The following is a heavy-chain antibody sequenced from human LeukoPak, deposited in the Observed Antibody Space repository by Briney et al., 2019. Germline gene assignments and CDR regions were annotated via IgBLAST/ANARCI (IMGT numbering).Heavy chain of an antibody. V-gene: IGHV3-43*01. Sequence: GGSLRLSCAASGFTFDDYTMHWVRQAPGKGREWVSLLTWEGGRTYYAGSVKGRFTISRDNSKNTLYLQMNSLRTEDTALYYCARTPQKYCGSTSCFNWFDSWGQGTLVTVSS. D-gene: IGHD2-2*01. CDR1: GFTFDDYT. J-gene: IGHJ5*01. CDR3: ARTPQKYCGSTSCFNWFDS. CDR2: LTWEGGRT.